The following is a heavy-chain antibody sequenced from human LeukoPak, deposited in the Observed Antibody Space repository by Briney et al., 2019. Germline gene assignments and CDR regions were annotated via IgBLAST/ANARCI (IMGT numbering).Heavy chain of an antibody. CDR2: IYTSGST. D-gene: IGHD3-22*01. V-gene: IGHV4-4*07. CDR1: GGSISSYY. Sequence: SETLSLTCTVSGGSISSYYWSWIRQPAGEGLEWIGRIYTSGSTNYNPSLKSRVTMSVDTYKNQFSLKLSSVTAADTAVYYCARAIHYYDSSGYYPNWFDPWGQGTLVTVSS. CDR3: ARAIHYYDSSGYYPNWFDP. J-gene: IGHJ5*02.